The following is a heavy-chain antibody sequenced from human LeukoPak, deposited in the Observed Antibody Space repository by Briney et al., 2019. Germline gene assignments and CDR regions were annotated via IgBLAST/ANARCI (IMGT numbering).Heavy chain of an antibody. CDR3: AKENYGGTDRGYFDL. V-gene: IGHV1-18*01. D-gene: IGHD4-23*01. CDR2: ISAYNGNT. Sequence: ASVKVSCKASGYTFTSYGISWVRQAPGQGLEWMGWISAYNGNTNYAQKLQGRVTMTTDTSTSTAYMELSSLRSEDTAVYYCAKENYGGTDRGYFDLWGRGTLVTVSS. J-gene: IGHJ2*01. CDR1: GYTFTSYG.